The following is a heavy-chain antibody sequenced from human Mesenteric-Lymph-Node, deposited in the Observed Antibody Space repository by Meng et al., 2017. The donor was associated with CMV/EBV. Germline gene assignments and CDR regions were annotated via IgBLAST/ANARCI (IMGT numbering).Heavy chain of an antibody. CDR3: ARGSSYDILTGYFDY. D-gene: IGHD3-9*01. V-gene: IGHV4-34*01. CDR1: GGSFSGYY. Sequence: QVQLHQWGTGLFKPSETLVVTCAVSGGSFSGYYWNWIRQSPEKGLEWIGEINHSGSTTYNPSFTSRIIISVDTSTNQISLNMSSVTAADTAVYYCARGSSYDILTGYFDYWGQGALVTVSS. CDR2: INHSGST. J-gene: IGHJ4*02.